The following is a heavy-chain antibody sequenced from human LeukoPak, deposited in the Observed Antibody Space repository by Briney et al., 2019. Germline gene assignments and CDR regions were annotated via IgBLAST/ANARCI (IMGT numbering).Heavy chain of an antibody. CDR1: RYTFNNYG. J-gene: IGHJ4*02. CDR2: LSPYVNS. CDR3: ARWFYYGSTTYYNFDC. D-gene: IGHD3-10*01. Sequence: SVKVSCKASRYTFNNYGISWVRQAPAQGLEWMGWLSPYVNSEYTQRPPGRVHVTTDTSTSAAYKELSRLRCDDTAVYYCARWFYYGSTTYYNFDCWGQGTHDSVS. V-gene: IGHV1-18*01.